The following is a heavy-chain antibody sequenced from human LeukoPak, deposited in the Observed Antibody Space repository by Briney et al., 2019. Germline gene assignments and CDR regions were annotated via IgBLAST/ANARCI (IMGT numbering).Heavy chain of an antibody. CDR1: GYTFTSYD. J-gene: IGHJ4*02. Sequence: ASVKVSCKASGYTFTSYDMNWVRQAPGQGLEWMGWINPNSGGTNYAQKFQGRVTMTRDTSISTAYMELSRLRSDDTAVYYCARTAVQRYCSGGSCYSDYWGQGTLVTVSS. V-gene: IGHV1-2*02. CDR3: ARTAVQRYCSGGSCYSDY. D-gene: IGHD2-15*01. CDR2: INPNSGGT.